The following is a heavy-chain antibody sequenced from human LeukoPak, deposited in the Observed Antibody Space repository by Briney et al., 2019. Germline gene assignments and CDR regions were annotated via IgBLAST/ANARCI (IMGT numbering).Heavy chain of an antibody. D-gene: IGHD2-21*01. Sequence: PGGSLRLSCAASGFTFSSYSMNWVRQAPGKGLEWVSSISSSSSYIYYADSVKGRFTISRDNAKNSLYLQMNSLRAEDTAVYYCAKGRMWWPDAFDIWGQGTMVTVSS. CDR2: ISSSSSYI. CDR3: AKGRMWWPDAFDI. V-gene: IGHV3-21*01. CDR1: GFTFSSYS. J-gene: IGHJ3*02.